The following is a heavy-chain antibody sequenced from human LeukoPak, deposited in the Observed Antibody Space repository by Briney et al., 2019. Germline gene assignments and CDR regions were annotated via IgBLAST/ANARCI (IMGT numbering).Heavy chain of an antibody. D-gene: IGHD6-19*01. J-gene: IGHJ4*02. V-gene: IGHV1-18*01. CDR3: ARDGGITVAADDY. CDR2: ISAYNGNT. CDR1: GYTFTNYG. Sequence: GASVKVSCKASGYTFTNYGFSWVRQAPGHGLEWRGWISAYNGNTNYAQKLQGRVTMTTDTSTSTAYMELRSLRFDDTAVYYCARDGGITVAADDYWGQGTLVTVSS.